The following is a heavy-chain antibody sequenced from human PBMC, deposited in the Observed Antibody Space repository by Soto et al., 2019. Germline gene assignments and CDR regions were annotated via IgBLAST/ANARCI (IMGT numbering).Heavy chain of an antibody. J-gene: IGHJ4*02. V-gene: IGHV4-34*01. CDR1: GGSFSGYY. CDR2: INHSGST. Sequence: PSETLSLTCAVYGGSFSGYYWSWIRQPPGKGLEWIGEINHSGSTNYNPSLKSRVTISVDTSKNQFSLKASDTAMYYCARQLSHICDSWGQGTLVTVSS. CDR3: ARQLSHICDS. D-gene: IGHD1-1*01.